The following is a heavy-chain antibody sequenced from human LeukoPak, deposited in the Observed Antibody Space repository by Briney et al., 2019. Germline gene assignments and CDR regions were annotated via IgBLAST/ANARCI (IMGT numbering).Heavy chain of an antibody. V-gene: IGHV4-59*01. J-gene: IGHJ5*02. CDR1: GGSISSYY. CDR2: IYYSGST. CDR3: ARGYWDYCSGGSCYQFFDP. Sequence: SETLSLTCTVSGGSISSYYWNWIRQPPGKGLEWIGYIYYSGSTNYNPSLKSRVTISVDTSKNQFSLKLSSVTAADTAVYYCARGYWDYCSGGSCYQFFDPWGQGTLVTVSS. D-gene: IGHD2-15*01.